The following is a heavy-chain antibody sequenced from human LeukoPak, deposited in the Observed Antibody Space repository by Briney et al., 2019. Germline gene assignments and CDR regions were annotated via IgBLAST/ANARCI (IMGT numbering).Heavy chain of an antibody. D-gene: IGHD3-3*01. CDR3: AKEGGGRFLEWLLIGRYGMDV. CDR1: GYTFTGYY. V-gene: IGHV1-2*02. CDR2: INPNSGGT. J-gene: IGHJ6*02. Sequence: ASVKVSCKASGYTFTGYYMHWVRQAPGQGLEWMGWINPNSGGTNYAQKFQGRVTMTRDTSISTAYMELSRLRSDDTAVYYCAKEGGGRFLEWLLIGRYGMDVWGQGTTVTVSS.